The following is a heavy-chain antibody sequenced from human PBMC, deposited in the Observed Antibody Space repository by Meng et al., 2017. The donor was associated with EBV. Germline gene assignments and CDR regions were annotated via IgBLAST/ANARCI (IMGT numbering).Heavy chain of an antibody. CDR2: SSAYNGNT. V-gene: IGHV1-18*01. CDR3: ARGLDYFDY. CDR1: GDSFTSNC. J-gene: IGHJ4*02. Sequence: QVQPGLFEAEVKKPGASTESCCKASGDSFTSNCIRWLRQAPGQGLGWMGWSSAYNGNTNYGQKLQGRVTMTTDTSTSTAYMELRSLRSDDTAVYYCARGLDYFDYWGQGTLVTVSS.